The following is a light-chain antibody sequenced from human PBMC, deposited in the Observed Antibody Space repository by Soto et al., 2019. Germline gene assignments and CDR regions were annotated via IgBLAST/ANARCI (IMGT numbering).Light chain of an antibody. CDR2: DAS. J-gene: IGKJ1*01. Sequence: DIQMTQSPSTLSASVGDRVTMTCRASQSISPWLAWYQQRPGKAPKLLIYDASSLETGVPSRFSGSGSGTEFTLTISSLQPDDFATYYCQQYNNYSWTFGQGTKVDI. CDR3: QQYNNYSWT. V-gene: IGKV1-5*01. CDR1: QSISPW.